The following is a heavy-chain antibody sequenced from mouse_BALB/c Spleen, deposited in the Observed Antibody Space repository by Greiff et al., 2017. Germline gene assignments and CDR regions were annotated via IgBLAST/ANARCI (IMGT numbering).Heavy chain of an antibody. V-gene: IGHV5-6-5*01. Sequence: EVQLVESGGGLVKPGGSLKLSYAASGFTFSSYAMSWVRQTPEKRLEWVASISSGGSTYYPDSVKGRFTISRDNARNILYLQMSSLRSEDTAMYYCARGDGYYFDYWGQGTTLTVSS. CDR3: ARGDGYYFDY. CDR1: GFTFSSYA. D-gene: IGHD2-3*01. CDR2: ISSGGST. J-gene: IGHJ2*01.